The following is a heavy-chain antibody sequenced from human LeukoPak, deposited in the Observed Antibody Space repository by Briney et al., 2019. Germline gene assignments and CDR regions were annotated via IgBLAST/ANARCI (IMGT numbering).Heavy chain of an antibody. CDR3: ARAPSEIGGYYPEYFRH. Sequence: PGGSLRLSCAASGFTFSSYWMHWVRHAPGKGLVWVSRIKSDGSTNYADSVKGRFTISRDNAKNTLSLQMNSLRAEDTGVYYCARAPSEIGGYYPEYFRHWGQGTLDTVSS. CDR2: IKSDGST. D-gene: IGHD3-22*01. V-gene: IGHV3-74*01. CDR1: GFTFSSYW. J-gene: IGHJ1*01.